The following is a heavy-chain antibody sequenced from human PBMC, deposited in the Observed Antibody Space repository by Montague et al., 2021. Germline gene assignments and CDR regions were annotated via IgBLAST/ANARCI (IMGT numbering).Heavy chain of an antibody. CDR3: ARIGGGGYSVS. J-gene: IGHJ4*02. V-gene: IGHV4-38-2*02. CDR2: VYHTGGT. D-gene: IGHD3-16*01. Sequence: SETLSLTCNVSGYSITSGYYCGWIRQSPERGLEWIGSVYHTGGTYYSPSLKRRVTISVDTSKNQVSLRLNSVIAADTALYYCARIGGGGYSVSWGQGILVTVSP. CDR1: GYSITSGYY.